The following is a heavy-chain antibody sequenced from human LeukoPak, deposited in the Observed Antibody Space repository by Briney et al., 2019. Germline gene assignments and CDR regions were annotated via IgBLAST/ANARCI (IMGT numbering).Heavy chain of an antibody. J-gene: IGHJ6*03. CDR3: ARVRVYSSYYYMDV. CDR1: GGSISSGSYY. CDR2: IYTSGST. V-gene: IGHV4-61*02. Sequence: SETLSLTCTVSGGSISSGSYYWSWIRQPAGKGLEWVGRIYTSGSTNYNPSLKSRVTISVDTSKNQFSLKLSSVTAADTAVYYCARVRVYSSYYYMDVWGKGTTVTVSS. D-gene: IGHD4-11*01.